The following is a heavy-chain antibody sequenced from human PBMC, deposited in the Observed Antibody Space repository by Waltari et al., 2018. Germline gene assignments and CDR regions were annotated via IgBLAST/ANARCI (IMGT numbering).Heavy chain of an antibody. CDR2: IYTSGST. J-gene: IGHJ4*02. V-gene: IGHV4-4*07. D-gene: IGHD2-2*01. CDR1: GGSISSYY. CDR3: AREDCSSTSCYRSLDY. Sequence: QVQLQESGPGLVKPSETLSLTCTVSGGSISSYYWSWIRQPAGKGLEWIGRIYTSGSTNYNPSLKSRVTMSVDTSKNQFSLTLSSVTAADTAVYYCAREDCSSTSCYRSLDYWGQGTLVTVSS.